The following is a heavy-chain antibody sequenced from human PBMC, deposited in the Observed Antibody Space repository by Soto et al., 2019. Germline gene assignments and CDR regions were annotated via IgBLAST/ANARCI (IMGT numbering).Heavy chain of an antibody. CDR2: IYPGDSDT. Sequence: GESLKISCKGSGYSFTSYWIGWVRQMPGKGLEWMGIIYPGDSDTRYSPSFQGQVTISADKSISTAYLQWSSLKASDTAMYYCALAVAGNTGYYCMDVWGKGTTVTVSS. CDR3: ALAVAGNTGYYCMDV. CDR1: GYSFTSYW. V-gene: IGHV5-51*01. J-gene: IGHJ6*03. D-gene: IGHD6-19*01.